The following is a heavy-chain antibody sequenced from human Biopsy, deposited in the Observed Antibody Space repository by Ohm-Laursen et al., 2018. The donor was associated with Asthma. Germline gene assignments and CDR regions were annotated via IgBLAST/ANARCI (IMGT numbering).Heavy chain of an antibody. CDR3: ARDVVLRSVY. CDR2: IKEDGSEK. J-gene: IGHJ4*02. V-gene: IGHV3-7*05. D-gene: IGHD2-21*01. Sequence: GSLRLSCSASGFTFSTSWMTWVRQAPGKGLEWVANIKEDGSEKNYVDSVKGRFTISRDNGKNSLYLQMHSLRAEDTAVYYCARDVVLRSVYWGQGTLVTVSS. CDR1: GFTFSTSW.